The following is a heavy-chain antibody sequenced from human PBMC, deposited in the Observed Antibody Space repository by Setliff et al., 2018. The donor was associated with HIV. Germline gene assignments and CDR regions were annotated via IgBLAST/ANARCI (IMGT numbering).Heavy chain of an antibody. Sequence: PGGSLRLSCAASGFTFFAFVMSWIRQAPGKGPEWVSAISARSGNYINYADSVKGRFTISRDNAKNSLDLQMNSLRAEDTAVNFCARSESSGYSLPYTRFDAWGQGALVTVSS. CDR1: GFTFFAFV. V-gene: IGHV3-21*01. CDR2: ISARSGNYI. D-gene: IGHD3-22*01. J-gene: IGHJ5*02. CDR3: ARSESSGYSLPYTRFDA.